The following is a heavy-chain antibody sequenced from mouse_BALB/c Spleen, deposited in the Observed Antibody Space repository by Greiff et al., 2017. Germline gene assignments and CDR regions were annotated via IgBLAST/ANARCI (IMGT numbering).Heavy chain of an antibody. CDR1: GYSFTSYY. CDR3: ARGGQLGLLAY. J-gene: IGHJ3*01. V-gene: IGHV1-66*01. CDR2: IFPGSGNT. Sequence: VQLQQSGPELVKPGASVKISCKASGYSFTSYYIHWVKQRPGQGLEWIGWIFPGSGNTKYNEKFKGKATLTADTSSSTAYMQLSSLTSEDSAVYFCARGGQLGLLAYWGQGTLVTVSA. D-gene: IGHD3-1*01.